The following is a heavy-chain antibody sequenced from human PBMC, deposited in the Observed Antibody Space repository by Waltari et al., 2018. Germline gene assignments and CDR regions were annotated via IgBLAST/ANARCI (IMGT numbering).Heavy chain of an antibody. V-gene: IGHV4-39*01. CDR1: GGSISSSSYY. D-gene: IGHD3-22*01. Sequence: QLQLQESDPGLVKPSETLSLTCTVSGGSISSSSYYWGWIRQPPGKGLEWIGSIYYSGSTYYNPSLKSRVTISVDTSKNQFSLKLSSVTAADTAVYYCARPYYYDSSGYEGAFDIWGQGTMVTVSS. CDR2: IYYSGST. CDR3: ARPYYYDSSGYEGAFDI. J-gene: IGHJ3*02.